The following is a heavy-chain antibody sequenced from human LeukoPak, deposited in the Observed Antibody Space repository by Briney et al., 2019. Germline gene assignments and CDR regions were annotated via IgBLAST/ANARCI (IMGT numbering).Heavy chain of an antibody. CDR3: ASGSWYSSRPHAFDI. CDR1: GGTFSSCA. Sequence: ASVKVSCKASGGTFSSCAISWVRQAPGRGLEWMGGIIPIFGTANYAQKFQGRVTITADKSTSTAYMELSSLRSEDTAVYYCASGSWYSSRPHAFDIWAQGTMATVSS. D-gene: IGHD6-13*01. V-gene: IGHV1-69*06. CDR2: IIPIFGTA. J-gene: IGHJ3*02.